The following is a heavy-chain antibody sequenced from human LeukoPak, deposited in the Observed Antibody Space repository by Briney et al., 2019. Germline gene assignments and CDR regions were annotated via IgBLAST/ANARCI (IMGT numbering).Heavy chain of an antibody. CDR1: GYTFTGYY. CDR2: INPNTGGT. Sequence: ASVKVSCKASGYTFTGYYMRWVRQAPGQGLEWMGWINPNTGGTNYAQKFQGRVTMTRDTSITTAYMELSRLRSDDTVVYYCARQVHYYYYGMDVWGQGTTVTVSS. CDR3: ARQVHYYYYGMDV. J-gene: IGHJ6*02. V-gene: IGHV1-2*02. D-gene: IGHD2-2*01.